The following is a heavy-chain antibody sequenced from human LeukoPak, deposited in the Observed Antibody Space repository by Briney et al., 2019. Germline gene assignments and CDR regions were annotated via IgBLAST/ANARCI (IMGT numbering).Heavy chain of an antibody. V-gene: IGHV4-61*01. J-gene: IGHJ1*01. CDR1: GGSVSSGSYY. CDR2: IYYSGST. CDR3: ARAGGSGSYYDFQH. D-gene: IGHD1-26*01. Sequence: SETLSLTCTVSGGSVSSGSYYWSWIRQPPGKGLEWIGYIYYSGSTNYNPSLKSRVTISVDTSKNQFSLKLSSVTAADTAVYYCARAGGSGSYYDFQHWGQGTLVTVSS.